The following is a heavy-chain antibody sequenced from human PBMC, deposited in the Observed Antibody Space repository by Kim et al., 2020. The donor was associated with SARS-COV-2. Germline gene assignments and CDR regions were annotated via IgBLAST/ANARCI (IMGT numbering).Heavy chain of an antibody. CDR2: INPNSGGA. V-gene: IGHV1-2*06. Sequence: ASVKVSCKASGYTLSGYYMHWVRQAPGQGLEWMGRINPNSGGANYAQKFHGRVTMSRDTSISTAYLDLSRLRSDDTAVYYCAAGINDWFDPWGQGTLVTVSS. J-gene: IGHJ5*02. CDR3: AAGINDWFDP. CDR1: GYTLSGYY. D-gene: IGHD3-10*01.